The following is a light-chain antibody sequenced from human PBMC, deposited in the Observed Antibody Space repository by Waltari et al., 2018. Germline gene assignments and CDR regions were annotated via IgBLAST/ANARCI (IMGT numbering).Light chain of an antibody. Sequence: QSALTHPASVSGTPGQSITISCPGTSSDVGFYNYVSWYQQHPGKAPKLMIYDVSEQPSGVSNRFSGSKSGNTASLTISGLQAEDEADYYCNSYAGSSSWVFGGGTKLTVL. V-gene: IGLV2-14*01. CDR1: SSDVGFYNY. CDR3: NSYAGSSSWV. CDR2: DVS. J-gene: IGLJ3*02.